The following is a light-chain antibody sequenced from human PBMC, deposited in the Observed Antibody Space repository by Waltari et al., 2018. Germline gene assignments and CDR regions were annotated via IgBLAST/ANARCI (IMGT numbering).Light chain of an antibody. CDR3: QQYNQWPLT. V-gene: IGKV3-15*01. CDR1: LSIGDS. CDR2: GAS. Sequence: EIVMTQSPATLAVSRGGSPTLPCRASLSIGDSLAWYQQKPGHPPRLLIHGASTRDTGIPVRFSGSGSGTDFTLTITGLQSEDFAVYFCQQYNQWPLTFGRGTKVEIK. J-gene: IGKJ4*01.